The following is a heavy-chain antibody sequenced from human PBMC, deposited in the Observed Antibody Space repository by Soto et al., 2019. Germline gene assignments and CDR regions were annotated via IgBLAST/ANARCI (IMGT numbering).Heavy chain of an antibody. CDR2: ISAYNGNT. J-gene: IGHJ4*02. CDR1: GYTFTSYA. Sequence: ASVKVSCKASGYTFTSYAMHWVRQAPGQGLEWMGWISAYNGNTNYAQKLQGRVTMTTDTSTSTAYMELRSLRSDDTAVYYCERAVAGPLFSDYWGQGTLVTVSS. D-gene: IGHD6-19*01. V-gene: IGHV1-18*01. CDR3: ERAVAGPLFSDY.